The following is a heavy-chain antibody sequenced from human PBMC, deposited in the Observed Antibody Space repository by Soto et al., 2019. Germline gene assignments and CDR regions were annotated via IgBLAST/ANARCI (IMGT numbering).Heavy chain of an antibody. Sequence: SETLSLTCKVSGGSINNHHWSWIRQPPGKGLEWIGFISYTGSTNYNPSLNSRVTISVDTSKNQFSLKLSSVTAADTAVYYCARKRARITFGGGTPRDAFDIWGQGTMVTVSS. CDR3: ARKRARITFGGGTPRDAFDI. CDR1: GGSINNHH. CDR2: ISYTGST. D-gene: IGHD3-16*01. J-gene: IGHJ3*02. V-gene: IGHV4-59*11.